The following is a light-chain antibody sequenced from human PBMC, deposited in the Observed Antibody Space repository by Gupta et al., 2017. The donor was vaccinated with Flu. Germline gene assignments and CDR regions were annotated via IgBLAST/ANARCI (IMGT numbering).Light chain of an antibody. J-gene: IGKJ1*01. CDR1: QSISSW. CDR2: QAS. CDR3: QQYNNYWT. Sequence: DIQMTQSPSTLSASVGDRVTITCRASQSISSWLAWYQQKAGKAPKLLIYQASNLESGVPSRFSGSGSGXEFTLTXSSLQPDDSATYYCQQYNNYWTFGXGTKVEIK. V-gene: IGKV1-5*03.